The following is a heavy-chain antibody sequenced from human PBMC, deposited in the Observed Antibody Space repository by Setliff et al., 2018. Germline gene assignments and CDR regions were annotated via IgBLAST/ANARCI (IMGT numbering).Heavy chain of an antibody. CDR3: ARTYTVTRNPLFDY. V-gene: IGHV1-18*01. Sequence: ASVKVSCKTSGFRFTNFGFSWVRQAPGQGLEWLGSISPYSGNTNYPQWLQDRVTMTIDTSATTVYMELKSLRSDDTAVYYCARTYTVTRNPLFDYWGQGTLVTVSS. J-gene: IGHJ4*02. CDR1: GFRFTNFG. CDR2: ISPYSGNT. D-gene: IGHD4-17*01.